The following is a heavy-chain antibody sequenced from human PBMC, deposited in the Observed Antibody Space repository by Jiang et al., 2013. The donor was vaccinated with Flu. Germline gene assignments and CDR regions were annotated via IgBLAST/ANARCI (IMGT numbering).Heavy chain of an antibody. D-gene: IGHD3-10*01. V-gene: IGHV4-34*01. CDR3: AREPGTGSLDYFDY. CDR2: INHSGST. J-gene: IGHJ4*02. CDR1: GGSFSGYY. Sequence: LLKPSETLSLTCAVYGGSFSGYYWSWIRQPPGKGLEWIGEINHSGSTNYNPSLKSRVTISVDTSKNQFSLKLSSVTAADTAVYYCAREPGTGSLDYFDYWGQGTLVTVSS.